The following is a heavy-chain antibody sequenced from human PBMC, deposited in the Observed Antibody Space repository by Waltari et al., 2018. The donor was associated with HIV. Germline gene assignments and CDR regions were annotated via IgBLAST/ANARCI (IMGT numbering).Heavy chain of an antibody. CDR2: GYYTGRT. J-gene: IGHJ5*02. D-gene: IGHD3-22*01. CDR3: ARGGRDTSGYYIVPFDP. Sequence: QVQLQEPGPGLLTPSETLSLTCSVSGVSISSSYWSWIRRPPGKGLEWIGGGYYTGRTNYNPSLESRVYISVDTARNQFSLELSSVTAADTAVYYCARGGRDTSGYYIVPFDPWGQGTLVTVSS. V-gene: IGHV4-59*01. CDR1: GVSISSSY.